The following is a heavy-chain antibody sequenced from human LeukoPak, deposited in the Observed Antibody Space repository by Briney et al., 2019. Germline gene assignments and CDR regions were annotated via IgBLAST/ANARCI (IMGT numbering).Heavy chain of an antibody. V-gene: IGHV4-34*01. D-gene: IGHD3-22*01. Sequence: SETLSLTCAVYGGSFSGYYWSWIRQPPGKGLEWIGEVNHSGSTNYNPSLKSRVTISVDTSKNQFSLKLSSVTAADTAVYYCARPTYYYDSSGLTSLNWFHPWGQGTLVTVSS. CDR2: VNHSGST. CDR1: GGSFSGYY. J-gene: IGHJ5*02. CDR3: ARPTYYYDSSGLTSLNWFHP.